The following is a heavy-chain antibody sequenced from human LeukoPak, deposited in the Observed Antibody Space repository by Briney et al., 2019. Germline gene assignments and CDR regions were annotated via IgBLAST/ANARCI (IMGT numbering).Heavy chain of an antibody. CDR2: FKTNYNQV. CDR3: ARSVPDYTRFDF. Sequence: GGSLRLSCAASGFTFSDYAMNWVRQAPGKGLEWVSTFKTNYNQVYYAESVRGRFTISTDNSKNTAYLQMNSLRVEDTALYYCARSVPDYTRFDFWGQGALVTVSS. V-gene: IGHV3-23*05. J-gene: IGHJ4*02. CDR1: GFTFSDYA. D-gene: IGHD4-11*01.